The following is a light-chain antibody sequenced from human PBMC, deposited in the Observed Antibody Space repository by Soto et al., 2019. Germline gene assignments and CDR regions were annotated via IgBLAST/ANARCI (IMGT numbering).Light chain of an antibody. V-gene: IGKV1D-12*01. CDR3: QQANSFPLT. Sequence: DIQMTQSPDSVSASVGDTITITCRASQAISSWVAWYQQKPGQAPKLLVYAASKLQGGVPLRFSGSGSGTDFTLTINTLQPEDFATYYCQQANSFPLTFDGGTRVEVK. J-gene: IGKJ4*01. CDR2: AAS. CDR1: QAISSW.